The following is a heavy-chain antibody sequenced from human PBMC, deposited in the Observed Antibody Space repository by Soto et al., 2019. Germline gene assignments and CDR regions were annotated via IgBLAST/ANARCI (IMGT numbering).Heavy chain of an antibody. CDR3: ARGQRALITYGPFDP. CDR2: FSGTGGYT. V-gene: IGHV3-23*01. J-gene: IGHJ5*02. CDR1: GFTLSSYA. Sequence: GGSLKLSCAASGFTLSSYAMSWVRQAPGKGLEWVSTFSGTGGYTYYADSVKGRFTISRDDSKNTLFLHMNSLRAADTAVYYCARGQRALITYGPFDPWGQGTLVTVSS. D-gene: IGHD4-17*01.